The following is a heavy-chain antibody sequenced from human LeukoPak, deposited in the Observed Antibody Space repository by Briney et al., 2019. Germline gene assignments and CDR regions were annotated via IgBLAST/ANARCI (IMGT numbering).Heavy chain of an antibody. J-gene: IGHJ4*02. D-gene: IGHD1-26*01. CDR1: GYTFTSYV. Sequence: ASVKVSCKASGYTFTSYVINWVRQAPGQGLEWMGWISGYNANTIYAQNLQGRVTMTTDTSTNTAYMELRSLRSDDTAVYYCARNLEPGGYSPFDYWGQGTLVTVSS. CDR2: ISGYNANT. V-gene: IGHV1-18*01. CDR3: ARNLEPGGYSPFDY.